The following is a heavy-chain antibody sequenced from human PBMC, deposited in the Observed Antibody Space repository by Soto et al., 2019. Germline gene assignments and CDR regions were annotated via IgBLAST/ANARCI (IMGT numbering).Heavy chain of an antibody. J-gene: IGHJ4*02. CDR2: INHSGST. CDR3: ALGSRW. CDR1: GGSFSGYY. V-gene: IGHV4-34*01. D-gene: IGHD4-17*01. Sequence: QVQLQQWGAGLLKPSETLSLTCAVYGGSFSGYYWSWIRQPPGKGLEWIGKINHSGSTNYNPSLKGRVTISVDPSKNQVSLKLSSVTAADTAVYYCALGSRWWGQGTLVTVSS.